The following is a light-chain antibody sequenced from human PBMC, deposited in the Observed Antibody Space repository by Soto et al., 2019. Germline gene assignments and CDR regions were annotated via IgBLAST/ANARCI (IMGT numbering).Light chain of an antibody. V-gene: IGKV3D-15*01. J-gene: IGKJ5*01. Sequence: EIVMTQSPATLSVSPGERATLSCRASQSISSDVAWYQQKPGQAPRLLIYGASTRAAGIPDRFSGSGSGTDFTLTITRLEPEDSAVYFCQQYTGPPTTFGQGTRLEI. CDR1: QSISSD. CDR2: GAS. CDR3: QQYTGPPTT.